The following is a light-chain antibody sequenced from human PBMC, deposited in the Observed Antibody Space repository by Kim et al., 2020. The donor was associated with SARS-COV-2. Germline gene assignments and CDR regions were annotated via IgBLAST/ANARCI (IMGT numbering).Light chain of an antibody. V-gene: IGLV2-23*02. CDR1: SSDVGGYNL. CDR3: YSHASSDALS. J-gene: IGLJ2*01. Sequence: GQSVTISCTGTSSDVGGYNLVSWYQQHPGKAPKLMICEVNKRPSGVSNRFSGSKSGNTASLTISGLQADDEADYYCYSHASSDALSIGAGTQLTVL. CDR2: EVN.